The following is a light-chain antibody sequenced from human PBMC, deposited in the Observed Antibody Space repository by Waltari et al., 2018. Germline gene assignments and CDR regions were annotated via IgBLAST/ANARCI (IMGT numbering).Light chain of an antibody. J-gene: IGLJ3*02. Sequence: QTVVTQEPSFSVSPGGTVTLTCGLSSGPVSTSHYPSWYQQTPGQAPRTLIYSTKSRSSGVPDRFSGSILGNKAALSITGAQAEDESDYYCVLYMGSGISFGGGTKLTVL. CDR3: VLYMGSGIS. CDR2: STK. CDR1: SGPVSTSHY. V-gene: IGLV8-61*01.